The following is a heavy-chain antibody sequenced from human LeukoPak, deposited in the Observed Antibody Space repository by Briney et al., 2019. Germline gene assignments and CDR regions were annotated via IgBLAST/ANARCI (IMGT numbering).Heavy chain of an antibody. V-gene: IGHV4-39*01. D-gene: IGHD1-26*01. CDR2: IYYSGST. CDR1: GGSISSYY. J-gene: IGHJ4*02. Sequence: SETLSLTCTVSGGSISSYYWGWIRQPPGKGLEWIGSIYYSGSTCYNPSLKSRVTISVHTSKNQFSLKLSSVTAADTAVYYCARTYRGSYGYWGQGTLVTVSS. CDR3: ARTYRGSYGY.